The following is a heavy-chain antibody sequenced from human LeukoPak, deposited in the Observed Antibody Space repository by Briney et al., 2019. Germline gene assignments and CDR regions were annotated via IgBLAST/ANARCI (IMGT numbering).Heavy chain of an antibody. V-gene: IGHV3-30*04. D-gene: IGHD4-17*01. CDR2: ISYDGSNK. Sequence: PGGSLRLSCAASGFTFSSYAMHWVRQAPGKGLEWVAVISYDGSNKYYADSVKGRFTISRDNSKNMLYLQMNSLRAEDTAVYYCARGNGDYFDYWGQGTLVTVSS. J-gene: IGHJ4*02. CDR3: ARGNGDYFDY. CDR1: GFTFSSYA.